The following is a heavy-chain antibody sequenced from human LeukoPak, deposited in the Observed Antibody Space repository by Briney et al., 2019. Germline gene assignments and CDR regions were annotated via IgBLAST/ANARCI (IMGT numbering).Heavy chain of an antibody. J-gene: IGHJ5*02. Sequence: PSETLSLTCTVSGGSIDSNSWTWIRQPPGKGLEWIGYMCYCGTTNYNPSLKSRVTMSVDMSKNQFSLKLSSVTAADTAVYYCARRSSSWKNWFDPWGQGTLVTVPS. CDR3: ARRSSSWKNWFDP. V-gene: IGHV4-59*01. CDR1: GGSIDSNS. CDR2: MCYCGTT. D-gene: IGHD6-13*01.